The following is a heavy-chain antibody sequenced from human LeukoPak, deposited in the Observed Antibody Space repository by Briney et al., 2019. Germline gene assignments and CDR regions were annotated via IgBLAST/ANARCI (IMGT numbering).Heavy chain of an antibody. J-gene: IGHJ4*02. V-gene: IGHV3-9*01. CDR2: ISWNSGSI. CDR3: ARVSSSGYGY. Sequence: GGSLRLSCAASGYTFDDYAMHWVRQAPGKGLEWVSGISWNSGSIVYADSVKGRFTISRDNAKNSLYLQMNSLRAEDTAVYYCARVSSSGYGYWGQGTLVTVSS. CDR1: GYTFDDYA. D-gene: IGHD3-22*01.